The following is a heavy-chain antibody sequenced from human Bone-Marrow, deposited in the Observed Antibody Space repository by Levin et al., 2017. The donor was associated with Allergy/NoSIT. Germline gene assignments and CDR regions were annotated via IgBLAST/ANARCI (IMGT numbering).Heavy chain of an antibody. CDR3: ARLFGGRQMDDDYYEMDV. CDR2: ISFDGNSK. Sequence: GESLKISCAVSGFSFSGYGMHWVRQAPGKGLEWVAVISFDGNSKYYADSVKGRFTTSRDNSKNTLYLQMNSLRAEDTALYYCARLFGGRQMDDDYYEMDVWGQGTTVSVSS. D-gene: IGHD3-16*01. V-gene: IGHV3-30*03. CDR1: GFSFSGYG. J-gene: IGHJ6*02.